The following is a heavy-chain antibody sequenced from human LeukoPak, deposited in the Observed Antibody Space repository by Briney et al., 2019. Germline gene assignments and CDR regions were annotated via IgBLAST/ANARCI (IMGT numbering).Heavy chain of an antibody. V-gene: IGHV3-21*04. Sequence: GGSLRLSCAASGFTFSSYSMNWVRQAPGKGLEWGSSISSSSSYIYYADSVKGRFTISRDNAKNSLYLQMNSLRAEDTALYYCARYYYDSSGYYYDYWGQGTLVTVSS. J-gene: IGHJ4*02. CDR3: ARYYYDSSGYYYDY. D-gene: IGHD3-22*01. CDR2: ISSSSSYI. CDR1: GFTFSSYS.